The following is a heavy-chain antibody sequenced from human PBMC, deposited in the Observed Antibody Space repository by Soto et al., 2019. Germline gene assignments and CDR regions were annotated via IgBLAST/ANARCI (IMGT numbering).Heavy chain of an antibody. Sequence: KPSETLSLTCAVYGGSFSGHYWSWIRQPPGKGLEWIGEINHTGRTNSNPSPKSRVTISVDTSKNQFSLKLNSVTAADTAVYYCARGISMIVEVQRDAPDKYYLDSWGQGTQVTVSS. V-gene: IGHV4-34*01. CDR3: ARGISMIVEVQRDAPDKYYLDS. CDR2: INHTGRT. D-gene: IGHD3-22*01. J-gene: IGHJ4*02. CDR1: GGSFSGHY.